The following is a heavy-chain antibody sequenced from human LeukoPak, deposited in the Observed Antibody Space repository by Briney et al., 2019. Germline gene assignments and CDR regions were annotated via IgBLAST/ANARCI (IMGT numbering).Heavy chain of an antibody. V-gene: IGHV4-30-4*01. J-gene: IGHJ6*02. CDR3: ARGPYGDYVRHYYYGMDV. CDR1: GGSISSGDYY. Sequence: SQTLSLTCTVSGGSISSGDYYWSWIRQPPGKGLEWIGYIYYSGSTYYNPSLKSRVTISVDTSKNPFSLKLSSVTAADTAVYYCARGPYGDYVRHYYYGMDVWGQGTTVTVSS. CDR2: IYYSGST. D-gene: IGHD4-17*01.